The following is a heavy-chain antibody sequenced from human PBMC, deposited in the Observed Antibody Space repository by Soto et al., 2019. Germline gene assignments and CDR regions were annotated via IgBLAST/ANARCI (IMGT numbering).Heavy chain of an antibody. CDR2: LTHTGTSA. Sequence: SGFTFSSYAMHWVRRAPGKGLDWVSSLTHTGTSAYYADSVKGRFTISKDSADNSLILQMTSLRAEDTAVYHCARARGNDWYSDYWGQGTLVTVSS. J-gene: IGHJ4*02. CDR1: GFTFSSYA. D-gene: IGHD2-21*02. CDR3: ARARGNDWYSDY. V-gene: IGHV3-21*01.